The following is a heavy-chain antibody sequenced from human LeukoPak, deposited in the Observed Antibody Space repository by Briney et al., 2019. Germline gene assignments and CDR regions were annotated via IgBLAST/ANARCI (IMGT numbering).Heavy chain of an antibody. CDR3: ARGVTQQLGYYYSYHMDV. D-gene: IGHD6-13*01. CDR1: GGSINTYS. J-gene: IGHJ6*03. Sequence: PSETLSLTCTASGGSINTYSWNLIRQPPGKGLEWIGNISYSGITDYNPSLQSRVTISVDTSKNQFFLNLRSVTAADTAVYYCARGVTQQLGYYYSYHMDVWGKGTTVTVSS. CDR2: ISYSGIT. V-gene: IGHV4-59*01.